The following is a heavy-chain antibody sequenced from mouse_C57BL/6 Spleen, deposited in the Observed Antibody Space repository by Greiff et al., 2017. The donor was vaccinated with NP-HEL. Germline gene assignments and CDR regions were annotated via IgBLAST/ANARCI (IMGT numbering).Heavy chain of an antibody. CDR2: IRNKANGYTT. CDR1: GFTFTDYY. J-gene: IGHJ1*03. Sequence: DVMLVESGGGLVQPGGSLSLSCAASGFTFTDYYMSWVRQPPGKALEWLGFIRNKANGYTTEYSASVKGRFTISRDNSQSILYLQMNALRAEDSATYYCARYKDAGWYFDVWGTGTTVTVSS. CDR3: ARYKDAGWYFDV. V-gene: IGHV7-3*01.